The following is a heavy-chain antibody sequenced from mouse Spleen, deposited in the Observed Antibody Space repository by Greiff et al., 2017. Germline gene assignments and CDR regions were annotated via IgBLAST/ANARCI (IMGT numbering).Heavy chain of an antibody. V-gene: IGHV1-54*01. CDR2: INPGSGGT. CDR3: AREYGNYKFAY. Sequence: LQESGAELVRPGTSVKVSCKASGYAFTNYLIEWVKQRPGQGLEWIGVINPGSGGTNYNEKFKGKATLTADKSSSTAYMQLSSLTSEDSAVYFCAREYGNYKFAYWGQGTLVTVSA. CDR1: GYAFTNYL. J-gene: IGHJ3*01. D-gene: IGHD2-10*02.